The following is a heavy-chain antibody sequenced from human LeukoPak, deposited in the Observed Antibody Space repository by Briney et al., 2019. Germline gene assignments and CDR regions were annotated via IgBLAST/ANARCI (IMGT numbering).Heavy chain of an antibody. CDR3: ARREALTYYYGSGRGFDP. J-gene: IGHJ5*02. Sequence: SETLSLTCTVSGGSISSSSYYWGWIRQPRGKGLEWIGSIYYSGSTYYNPSLKSRVTISVDTSKNHFSLKLSSVTAADTAVYYCARREALTYYYGSGRGFDPWRQGTLVTVSS. D-gene: IGHD3-10*01. V-gene: IGHV4-39*02. CDR2: IYYSGST. CDR1: GGSISSSSYY.